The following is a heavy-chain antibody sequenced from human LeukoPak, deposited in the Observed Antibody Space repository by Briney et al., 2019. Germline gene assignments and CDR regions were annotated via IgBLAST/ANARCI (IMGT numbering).Heavy chain of an antibody. CDR2: IYTSEST. J-gene: IGHJ3*02. Sequence: SETLSLTCTVSGSISGYYWSWIRQPPGKGLEWIGYIYTSESTNYNPSLESRVTISVDTSKNQFSLDLSSVTAADTAVYYCARQKCTSASCLTKNAFDIWGQGTTVTVSS. V-gene: IGHV4-4*09. CDR1: GSISGYY. D-gene: IGHD2-2*01. CDR3: ARQKCTSASCLTKNAFDI.